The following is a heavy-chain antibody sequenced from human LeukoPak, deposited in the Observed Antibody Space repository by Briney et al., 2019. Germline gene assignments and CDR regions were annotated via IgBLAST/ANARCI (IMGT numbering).Heavy chain of an antibody. V-gene: IGHV4-59*08. Sequence: SETLSLTCTVSGGSISSYYWSWIRQPPGKGLEWIGYIYYSGSTNYNPSLKSRVTISVDTSKNRFSLKLTSVTAADTAVYYCARQTGSGLFILPGGQGTLVTVSS. J-gene: IGHJ4*02. CDR2: IYYSGST. CDR3: ARQTGSGLFILP. D-gene: IGHD3/OR15-3a*01. CDR1: GGSISSYY.